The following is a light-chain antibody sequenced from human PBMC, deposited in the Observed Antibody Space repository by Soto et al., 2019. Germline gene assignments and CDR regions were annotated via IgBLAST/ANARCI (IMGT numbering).Light chain of an antibody. J-gene: IGKJ1*01. V-gene: IGKV3-11*01. CDR3: QQGSNWPS. CDR1: QSVSSY. Sequence: EVGLTQSPAAVSLSPGERATLSCRASQSVSSYLAWYQQKPGQAPRLLIYDASNRATGIPARFSGSGSGTDFTLTISSLEPEDFAVYYCQQGSNWPSFGQGTKVDI. CDR2: DAS.